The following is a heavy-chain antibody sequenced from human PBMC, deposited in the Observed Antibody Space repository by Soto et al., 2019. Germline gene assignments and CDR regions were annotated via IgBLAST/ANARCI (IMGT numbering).Heavy chain of an antibody. CDR3: RRGGSYPY. CDR2: IASSGSYI. D-gene: IGHD3-10*01. V-gene: IGHV3-21*02. CDR1: GFSFGTYT. Sequence: EVQLVESGGGLVKPGESLRLSCAASGFSFGTYTMNWVRQAPGKGLEWVSSIASSGSYIYYVDSVKGRFSISRDNAKNSLSLQMNRLRAEDTAVYYCRRGGSYPYGGQGTLVTVSS. J-gene: IGHJ4*02.